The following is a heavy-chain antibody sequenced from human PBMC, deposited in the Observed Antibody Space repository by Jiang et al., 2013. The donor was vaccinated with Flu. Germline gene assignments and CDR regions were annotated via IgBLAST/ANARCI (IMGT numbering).Heavy chain of an antibody. D-gene: IGHD3-22*01. CDR3: ARDSHYYDSSGYPIKHFDY. CDR1: GFTFSSYE. CDR2: ISSSGSTI. J-gene: IGHJ4*02. V-gene: IGHV3-48*03. Sequence: VQLLESGGGLVQPGGSLRLSCAASGFTFSSYEMNWVRQAPGKGLEWVSYISSSGSTIYYADSVKGRFTISRDNAKNSLYLQMNSLRAEDTAVYYCARDSHYYDSSGYPIKHFDYWGQGTLVTVSS.